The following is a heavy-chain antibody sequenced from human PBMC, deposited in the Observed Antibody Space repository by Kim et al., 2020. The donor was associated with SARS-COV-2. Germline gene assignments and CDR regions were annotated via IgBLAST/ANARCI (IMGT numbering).Heavy chain of an antibody. Sequence: SETLSLTCTVSGGSISSYYWSWIRQPPGKGLEWIGYIYYSGNTNYNPSLKSRVTISVDTSKKQFSLKLSSVTAADTAVYYCARDSPLDYNDSSVYAFDIWGQGTMVTVSS. D-gene: IGHD3-22*01. CDR1: GGSISSYY. J-gene: IGHJ3*02. CDR3: ARDSPLDYNDSSVYAFDI. CDR2: IYYSGNT. V-gene: IGHV4-59*01.